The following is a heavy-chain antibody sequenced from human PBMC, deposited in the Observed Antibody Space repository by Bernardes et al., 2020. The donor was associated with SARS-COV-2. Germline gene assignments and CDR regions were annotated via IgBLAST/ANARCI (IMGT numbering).Heavy chain of an antibody. V-gene: IGHV4-31*02. J-gene: IGHJ5*02. Sequence: WSWIRQHPGKGLEWIGYIYYSGSTYYNPSLKSRVTISVDTSKNQFSLKLSSVTAADTAVYYCARGIPQSITIFGVVIPGNWFDPWGQGTLVTVSS. D-gene: IGHD3-3*01. CDR3: ARGIPQSITIFGVVIPGNWFDP. CDR2: IYYSGST.